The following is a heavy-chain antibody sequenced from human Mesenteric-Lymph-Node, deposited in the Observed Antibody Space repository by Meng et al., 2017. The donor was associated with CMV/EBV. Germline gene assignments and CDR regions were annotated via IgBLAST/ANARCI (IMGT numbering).Heavy chain of an antibody. CDR1: GFTFSSYW. V-gene: IGHV3-7*04. Sequence: SCAASGFTFSSYWMSWVRQARRKGLEWVDNIKQDGSEKYYVDSVKGRFTFSRDNAKNSLYLQMNSLRAEDTAVYYCARDLNGGSLDYWGQGTLVTVSS. CDR2: IKQDGSEK. D-gene: IGHD2-15*01. CDR3: ARDLNGGSLDY. J-gene: IGHJ4*02.